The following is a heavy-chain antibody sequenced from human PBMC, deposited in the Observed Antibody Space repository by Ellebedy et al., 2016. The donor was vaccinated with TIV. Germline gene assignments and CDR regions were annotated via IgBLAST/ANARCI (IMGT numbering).Heavy chain of an antibody. V-gene: IGHV3-74*03. J-gene: IGHJ4*02. CDR1: GIIFSSYW. CDR3: ATERSGSYYNY. CDR2: INSDGSST. D-gene: IGHD1-26*01. Sequence: GESLKLSCEASGIIFSSYWMHWVRQAPGKGLLWVSRINSDGSSTTYADSVKGRFTISRDNAKNTVYLQMNSLRLEDTAVYYCATERSGSYYNYWGQGTLVTVSS.